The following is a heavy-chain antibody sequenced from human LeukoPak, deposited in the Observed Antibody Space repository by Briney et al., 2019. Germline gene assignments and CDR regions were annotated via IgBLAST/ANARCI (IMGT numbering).Heavy chain of an antibody. CDR2: IYPGDSDT. D-gene: IGHD1-26*01. V-gene: IGHV5-51*01. Sequence: GESLKISCKGSGYSFTRFWIAWVRQMPGKGLEWMGIIYPGDSDTRYSPSFQGQVTISVDKSISTAYLQWSSLKASDTAMYYCARHALGNSFDYWGQGTLVTVSS. CDR3: ARHALGNSFDY. J-gene: IGHJ4*02. CDR1: GYSFTRFW.